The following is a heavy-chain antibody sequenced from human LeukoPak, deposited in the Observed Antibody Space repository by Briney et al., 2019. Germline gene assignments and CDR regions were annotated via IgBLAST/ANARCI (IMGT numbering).Heavy chain of an antibody. CDR3: ARTPPTAGLTTIGVGSDY. CDR1: GFTFSTYS. V-gene: IGHV3-48*02. D-gene: IGHD4-11*01. Sequence: GGSLRLSCAASGFTFSTYSMNWVRQAPGRGREWVSYISGSSETIYYADSVKGRFTISRDNAKDSLYLQMNSLRDEDTAVYYCARTPPTAGLTTIGVGSDYWGQGTLVTVSS. CDR2: ISGSSETI. J-gene: IGHJ4*02.